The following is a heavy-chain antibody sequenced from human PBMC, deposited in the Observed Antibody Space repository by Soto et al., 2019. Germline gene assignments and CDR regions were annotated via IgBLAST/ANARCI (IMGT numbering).Heavy chain of an antibody. J-gene: IGHJ6*02. Sequence: SETLSLTCTVSGDSISTYFWAWVRQPPGKGLEWIGYVFDIVNTNYNPSLKSRVTISVDTSKNQFSLKLSSVTAADTAVYYCARGKGGITIFGVVSRPSYYGMHVRGQGTTVTVSS. CDR3: ARGKGGITIFGVVSRPSYYGMHV. D-gene: IGHD3-3*01. V-gene: IGHV4-59*12. CDR2: VFDIVNT. CDR1: GDSISTYF.